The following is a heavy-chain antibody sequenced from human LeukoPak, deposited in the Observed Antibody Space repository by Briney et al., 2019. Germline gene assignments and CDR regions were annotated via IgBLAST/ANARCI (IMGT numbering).Heavy chain of an antibody. J-gene: IGHJ6*02. CDR3: AREHYDSSGYLTYYYYGMDV. V-gene: IGHV1-69*10. CDR2: IIPILGIA. D-gene: IGHD3-22*01. CDR1: GGTFSSYA. Sequence: SVKVSCKASGGTFSSYAISWVRQAPGQGLEWMGGIIPILGIANFAQKFQGRVTITADKSTSTAYMELSSLRSEDTAVYYCAREHYDSSGYLTYYYYGMDVWGQGTTVTVSS.